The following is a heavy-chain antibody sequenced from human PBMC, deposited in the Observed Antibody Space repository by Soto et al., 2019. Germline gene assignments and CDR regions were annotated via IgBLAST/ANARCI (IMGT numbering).Heavy chain of an antibody. D-gene: IGHD1-1*01. CDR2: INPSGGST. CDR3: SRGYPPRDQLGNLAGAV. V-gene: IGHV1-46*03. J-gene: IGHJ4*02. CDR1: GYTFTSYY. Sequence: QVQLVQSGAEVMQPGASVKVSCKASGYTFTSYYIQWVRQAPGQGLEWMGIINPSGGSTNYAQKFQGRVTMTRDTSTSTVYMELSSLRSEDTAIYYCSRGYPPRDQLGNLAGAVWGQGTLVTVSS.